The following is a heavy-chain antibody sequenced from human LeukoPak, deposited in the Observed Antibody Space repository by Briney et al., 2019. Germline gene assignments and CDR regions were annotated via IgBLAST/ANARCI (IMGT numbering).Heavy chain of an antibody. Sequence: SETLSLTCAVYGGSFSGYYWSWNRQPPGKGLEWIGEINHSGSTNYNPSLKSRVTISVDTSKNQFSLKLSSVTAADTAVYYCARYRSWYPFDYWGQGTLVTVSS. V-gene: IGHV4-34*01. CDR3: ARYRSWYPFDY. D-gene: IGHD6-13*01. CDR1: GGSFSGYY. CDR2: INHSGST. J-gene: IGHJ4*02.